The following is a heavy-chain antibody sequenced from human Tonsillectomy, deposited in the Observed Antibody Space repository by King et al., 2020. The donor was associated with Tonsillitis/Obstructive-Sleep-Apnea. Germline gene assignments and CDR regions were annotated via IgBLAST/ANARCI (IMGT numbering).Heavy chain of an antibody. CDR3: ARSSFFDTSGYHFDY. J-gene: IGHJ4*02. D-gene: IGHD3-22*01. CDR2: IDWEDDK. Sequence: VTLQESGPALVKPTQTLTLTCTFSGFSLSTSGMCVSWVRQPPGKALEWLARIDWEDDKYYSTSLKTRLTISKDTSKHQVVLTMTNMDPVDTATYYCARSSFFDTSGYHFDYWGQGTLVTVSS. CDR1: GFSLSTSGMC. V-gene: IGHV2-70*11.